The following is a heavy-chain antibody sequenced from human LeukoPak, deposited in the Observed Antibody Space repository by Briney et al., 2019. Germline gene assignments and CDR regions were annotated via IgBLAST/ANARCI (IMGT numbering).Heavy chain of an antibody. Sequence: KPSETLSLTCTVSGGALSSYCWNWIRQPAGKELEWIGGIYTSGSTNYNPSLKSRVTISVETSKNQFSLKLSSVTAADTAVYYCARDHCSSTSCNFNWFDPWGQGPLVTVS. J-gene: IGHJ5*02. CDR3: ARDHCSSTSCNFNWFDP. CDR2: IYTSGST. D-gene: IGHD2-2*01. CDR1: GGALSSYC. V-gene: IGHV4-4*07.